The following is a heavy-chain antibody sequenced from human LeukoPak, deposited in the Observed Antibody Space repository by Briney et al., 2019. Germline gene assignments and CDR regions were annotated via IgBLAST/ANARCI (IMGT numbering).Heavy chain of an antibody. Sequence: SETLSLTCTVSGGSVSTSDYYWGWIRQSPVKGLEWIGDAFYTGKTNYNPSLRGRATISIDTSKNQFSLKLTYVTAADSAVYYCARVFDSWGQGTLVTVSS. CDR1: GGSVSTSDYY. V-gene: IGHV4-39*07. CDR3: ARVFDS. J-gene: IGHJ4*02. CDR2: AFYTGKT.